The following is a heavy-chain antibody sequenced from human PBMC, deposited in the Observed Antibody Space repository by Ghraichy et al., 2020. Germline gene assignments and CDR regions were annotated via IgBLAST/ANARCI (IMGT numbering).Heavy chain of an antibody. CDR2: IYYSGST. CDR1: GGSISSGGYY. V-gene: IGHV4-31*03. Sequence: SETLSLTCTVSGGSISSGGYYWSWIRQHPGKGLEWIGYIYYSGSTYYNPSLKSRVTISVDTSKNQFSLKLSSVTAADTAVYYCARESRGYSGYEPGVDWFDPWGQGTLVTVSS. CDR3: ARESRGYSGYEPGVDWFDP. D-gene: IGHD5-12*01. J-gene: IGHJ5*02.